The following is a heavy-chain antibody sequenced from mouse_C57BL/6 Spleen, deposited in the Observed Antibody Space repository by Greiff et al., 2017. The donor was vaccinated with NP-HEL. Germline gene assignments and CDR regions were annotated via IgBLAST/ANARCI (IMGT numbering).Heavy chain of an antibody. Sequence: VQLQQSGAELVKPGASVKMSCKASGYTFTTYPIEWMKQNHGKSLEWIGNFHPYNDDTKYNEKFKGKATLTVEKSSSTVYLELSRLTSDDTAVYYCARGPHDGYYDWYFDVWGTGTTVTVSS. J-gene: IGHJ1*03. CDR2: FHPYNDDT. D-gene: IGHD2-3*01. CDR3: ARGPHDGYYDWYFDV. V-gene: IGHV1-47*01. CDR1: GYTFTTYP.